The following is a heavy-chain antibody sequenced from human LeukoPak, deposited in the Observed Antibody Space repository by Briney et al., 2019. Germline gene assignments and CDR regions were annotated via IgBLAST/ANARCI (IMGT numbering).Heavy chain of an antibody. J-gene: IGHJ6*03. CDR2: IYYSGST. V-gene: IGHV4-59*01. CDR1: GGSISSYY. D-gene: IGHD3-3*01. CDR3: ARVGNYDFWSGYYPYYYYYMDV. Sequence: SETLSLTCTVSGGSISSYYWSRIRQPPGKGLEWIGYIYYSGSTNYNPSLKSRVTISVDTSKNQFSLKLSSVTAADTAVYYCARVGNYDFWSGYYPYYYYYMDVWGKGTTVTVSS.